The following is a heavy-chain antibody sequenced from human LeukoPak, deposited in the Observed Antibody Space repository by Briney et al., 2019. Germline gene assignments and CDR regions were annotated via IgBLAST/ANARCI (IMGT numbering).Heavy chain of an antibody. CDR1: GFTFSSYG. J-gene: IGHJ6*02. Sequence: QPGRSLRLSRAASGFTFSSYGMHWVRQAPGKGLEWVAVIWYDGSKEYYADSVKGRFTISRDNSKNTLDLQMNSLRTEDTAIYWCARAEGYTQFRYYGMDVWGQGTTVTVSS. CDR3: ARAEGYTQFRYYGMDV. D-gene: IGHD5-24*01. V-gene: IGHV3-33*01. CDR2: IWYDGSKE.